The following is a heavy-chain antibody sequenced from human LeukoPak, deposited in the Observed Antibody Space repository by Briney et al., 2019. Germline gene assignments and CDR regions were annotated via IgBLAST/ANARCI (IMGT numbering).Heavy chain of an antibody. CDR3: ARDLHYNVAMDV. V-gene: IGHV3-23*01. Sequence: GGSPRLSCEASGFTFSAYAMTWVRQAPGKGLEWVSSIGSDNMPHYSESVKGRFAISRDNSKSMLFLQLNSLRAEDTALYYCARDLHYNVAMDVWGQGTTASVSS. J-gene: IGHJ6*02. CDR1: GFTFSAYA. D-gene: IGHD5-24*01. CDR2: IGSDNMP.